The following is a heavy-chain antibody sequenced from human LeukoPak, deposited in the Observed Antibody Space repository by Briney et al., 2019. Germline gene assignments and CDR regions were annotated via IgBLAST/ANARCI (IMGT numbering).Heavy chain of an antibody. CDR1: GGSIRRYY. V-gene: IGHV4-59*08. CDR3: ARHGARIAVAPFDY. CDR2: IYYSGRT. D-gene: IGHD6-19*01. J-gene: IGHJ4*02. Sequence: SETPSLTCTVSGGSIRRYYSSWIRHPPGKGLERIGYIYYSGRTNYTPPLMSRVTISVDSPKNQFSLKLSSVTAADTAVYYCARHGARIAVAPFDYWGQGTLGTVSS.